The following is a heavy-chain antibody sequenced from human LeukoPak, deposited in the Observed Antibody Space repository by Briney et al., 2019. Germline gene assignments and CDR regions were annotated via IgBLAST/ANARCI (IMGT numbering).Heavy chain of an antibody. Sequence: HPGGSQRLSCAASGFTFSSYAMSWVRQAPGKGLEWVSSISGSDGTTYYADSVKGRFTISRDNAKNSLYLQMNSLRAEDTAVYYCAREWDRGVISDWGQGTLVTVSS. CDR2: ISGSDGTT. V-gene: IGHV3-23*01. J-gene: IGHJ4*02. CDR1: GFTFSSYA. D-gene: IGHD3-10*01. CDR3: AREWDRGVISD.